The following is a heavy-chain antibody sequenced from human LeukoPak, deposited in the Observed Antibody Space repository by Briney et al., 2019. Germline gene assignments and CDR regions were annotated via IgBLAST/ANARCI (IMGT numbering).Heavy chain of an antibody. CDR1: GGSISSSSYY. Sequence: SETLSLTCTVSGGSISSSSYYWGWIRQPPGKGLEWIGSIYYSGSTYYNPSLKSRVTISVDTSKNQFSLKLSSVTAADTAVYYCARTRTEPWGDSSGYYFDYWGQGTLVTVSS. V-gene: IGHV4-39*01. D-gene: IGHD3-22*01. J-gene: IGHJ4*02. CDR3: ARTRTEPWGDSSGYYFDY. CDR2: IYYSGST.